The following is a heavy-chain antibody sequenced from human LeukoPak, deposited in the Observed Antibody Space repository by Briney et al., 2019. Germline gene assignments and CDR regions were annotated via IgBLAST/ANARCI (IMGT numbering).Heavy chain of an antibody. CDR1: GFRFSGYG. D-gene: IGHD3-22*01. V-gene: IGHV3-23*01. CDR2: ISAGSGST. CDR3: AKSHEPYYYDSSGYYDDY. Sequence: GGSLRLSCAASGFRFSGYGMSWVRQAPGKGLEWVSSISAGSGSTDYADSVKGRFTISRDDSKNTLYLQMKSLRAEDTAVYYCAKSHEPYYYDSSGYYDDYWGQGTLVTVSS. J-gene: IGHJ4*02.